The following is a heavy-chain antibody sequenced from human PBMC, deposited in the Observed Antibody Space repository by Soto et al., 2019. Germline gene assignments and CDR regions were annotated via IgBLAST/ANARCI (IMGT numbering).Heavy chain of an antibody. CDR2: INPNSGGT. D-gene: IGHD6-19*01. CDR1: GYTFTGYY. Sequence: QVQLVQSGAEVKKPGASVKVSCKASGYTFTGYYMHWVRQAPGQGLEWMGWINPNSGGTNYAQKFQGRVTMTRDTSSSTAYMELSRLRSDDTAVYYCARVHRYSSGWYPLGYWVQGTLVPVSS. V-gene: IGHV1-2*02. J-gene: IGHJ4*02. CDR3: ARVHRYSSGWYPLGY.